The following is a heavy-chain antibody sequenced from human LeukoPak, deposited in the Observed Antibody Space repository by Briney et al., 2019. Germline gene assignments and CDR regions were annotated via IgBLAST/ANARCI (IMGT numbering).Heavy chain of an antibody. CDR2: IHYSGNT. V-gene: IGHV4-39*01. Sequence: TSETLSLTCTVSGGSISGSSNYWGWIRQPPGKGLEWIGSIHYSGNTYYNPSLKSRVTISVDTSKNQFSLKLSSVTAADTAMYYCARYWGPYDNSGAYFDYWSQGTLVTVSS. CDR3: ARYWGPYDNSGAYFDY. CDR1: GGSISGSSNY. J-gene: IGHJ4*02. D-gene: IGHD3-22*01.